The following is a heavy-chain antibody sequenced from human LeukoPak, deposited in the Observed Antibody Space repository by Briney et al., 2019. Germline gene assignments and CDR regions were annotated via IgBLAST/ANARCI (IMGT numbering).Heavy chain of an antibody. D-gene: IGHD2-15*01. CDR3: ARRSHCTGSSCPSV. V-gene: IGHV4-39*01. CDR1: GDSIGSSHYY. CDR2: IYFDGST. J-gene: IGHJ6*02. Sequence: PSETLSLTCTISGDSIGSSHYYWVWIRQRPGKGLGWVGSIYFDGSTYYNPALKSRVTIFSDTSKVQFSLKLSSVTATDTAVYYCARRSHCTGSSCPSVWGQGTTVTVSS.